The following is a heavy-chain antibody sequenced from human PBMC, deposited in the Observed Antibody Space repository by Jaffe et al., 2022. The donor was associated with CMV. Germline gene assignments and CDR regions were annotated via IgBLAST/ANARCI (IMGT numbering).Heavy chain of an antibody. Sequence: QVQLVQSGAEVKKPGASVKVSCKASGYTFTSYYMHWVRQAPGQGLEWMGIINPSGGSTSYAQKFQGRVTMTRDTSTSTVYMELSSLRSEDTAVYYCARDRGAVAGRRYFDYWGQGTLVTVSS. CDR3: ARDRGAVAGRRYFDY. CDR2: INPSGGST. J-gene: IGHJ4*02. CDR1: GYTFTSYY. V-gene: IGHV1-46*01. D-gene: IGHD6-19*01.